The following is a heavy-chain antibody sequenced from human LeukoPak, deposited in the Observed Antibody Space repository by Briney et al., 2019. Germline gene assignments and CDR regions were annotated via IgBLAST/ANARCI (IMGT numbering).Heavy chain of an antibody. CDR2: IYYSGST. CDR3: ARSRWLQFHWFDP. J-gene: IGHJ5*02. D-gene: IGHD5-24*01. Sequence: SETLSLTCTVSGGSIRSYYWSWIRQPPGKGLEWIGYIYYSGSTNYNPSLKSRVTISVDTSKNQFSLKLSSVTAADTAVYYCARSRWLQFHWFDPWGQGTLVTVSS. CDR1: GGSIRSYY. V-gene: IGHV4-59*01.